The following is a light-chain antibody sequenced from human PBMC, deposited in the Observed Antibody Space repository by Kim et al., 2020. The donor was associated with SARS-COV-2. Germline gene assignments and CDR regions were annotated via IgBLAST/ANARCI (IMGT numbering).Light chain of an antibody. V-gene: IGKV3-20*01. J-gene: IGKJ1*01. CDR2: GAS. Sequence: APGERATRSCRASHSVSSSYLAWYQQKPGQAPRLLIYGASSRATGIPDRCSGSGSGTDFTLTISRLEPEDFAVYYCQQYGSSPETFGQGTKVDIK. CDR3: QQYGSSPET. CDR1: HSVSSSY.